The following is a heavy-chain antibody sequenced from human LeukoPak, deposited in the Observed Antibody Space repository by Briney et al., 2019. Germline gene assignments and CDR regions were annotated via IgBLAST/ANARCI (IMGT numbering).Heavy chain of an antibody. Sequence: GGSLRLSCAASGFTFSSYEMNWVRQAPGKGLEWVSYISSSGSTIYYADSVKGRFTISRDNAKNSLYLQMNSLRAEDTAMYYCARDGVVPGPWHFDYWGQGTLVTVSS. CDR3: ARDGVVPGPWHFDY. D-gene: IGHD2-21*02. J-gene: IGHJ4*02. CDR1: GFTFSSYE. V-gene: IGHV3-48*03. CDR2: ISSSGSTI.